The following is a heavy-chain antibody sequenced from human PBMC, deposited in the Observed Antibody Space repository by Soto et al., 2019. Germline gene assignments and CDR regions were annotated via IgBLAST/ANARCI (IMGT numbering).Heavy chain of an antibody. V-gene: IGHV1-46*01. CDR3: ARGLGLGDC. CDR2: INPNGGST. J-gene: IGHJ4*02. CDR1: GYTFSSYY. D-gene: IGHD3-9*01. Sequence: QVQLVQSGAEVKKPGASVKVSCKASGYTFSSYYIHWERQAPGQGLEWIGIINPNGGSTNYLQNFKGRLTVTRDTSTATVSMDLSALTSDDTAMYYCARGLGLGDCWGQGTLVTVSS.